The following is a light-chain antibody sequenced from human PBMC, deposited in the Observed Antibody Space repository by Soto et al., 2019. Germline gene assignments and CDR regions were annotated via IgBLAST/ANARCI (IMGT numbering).Light chain of an antibody. Sequence: EVVMTQSPSTLSVSPGERATLSCRASQSVSSNLAWYQQKPGQAPRLLIYGASTRATGIPARFTGGGSGTEFTLTITSLQSEDFAVYYCQQYGDWPPWTFGQGTKVDIK. CDR1: QSVSSN. CDR3: QQYGDWPPWT. J-gene: IGKJ1*01. V-gene: IGKV3-15*01. CDR2: GAS.